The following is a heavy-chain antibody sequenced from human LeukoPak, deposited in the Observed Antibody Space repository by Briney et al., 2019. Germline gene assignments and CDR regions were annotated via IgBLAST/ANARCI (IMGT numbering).Heavy chain of an antibody. CDR2: INPNSGGT. Sequence: ASVTVSCKASGYTFTGCYMHWVRQAPGQGLEWMGWINPNSGGTNYAQKFQGRVTMTRDTSISTAYMELSRLRSDDTAVYYCARDYSSSSYWFDPWGQGTLVTVSS. CDR1: GYTFTGCY. J-gene: IGHJ5*02. V-gene: IGHV1-2*02. D-gene: IGHD6-6*01. CDR3: ARDYSSSSYWFDP.